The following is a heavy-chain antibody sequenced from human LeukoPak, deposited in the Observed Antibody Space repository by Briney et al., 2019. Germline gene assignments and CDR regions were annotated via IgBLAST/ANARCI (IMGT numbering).Heavy chain of an antibody. CDR2: ISAYSGNT. Sequence: ASVKVSCKASGYTSTSYGISWVRQAPGQGLEWMGWISAYSGNTNYAQKLQGRVTITRDTSASTAYMELSSLRSEDTAVYYCASFQGSGSYFDYWGQGTLVTVSS. V-gene: IGHV1-18*01. CDR3: ASFQGSGSYFDY. D-gene: IGHD1-26*01. CDR1: GYTSTSYG. J-gene: IGHJ4*02.